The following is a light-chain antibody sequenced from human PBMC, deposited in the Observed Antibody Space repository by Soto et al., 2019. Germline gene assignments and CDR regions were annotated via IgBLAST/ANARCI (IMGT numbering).Light chain of an antibody. CDR1: SDDVGGYNY. Sequence: QSALTQPASVSGSPGQSITISCSGTSDDVGGYNYVSWYQQHPGKAPKLLISEVTDRPSGVSNRFSGSKSGNTASLTISGLQAEDEADYYCRSYTRSSSYVFGTGTKLTVL. J-gene: IGLJ1*01. CDR2: EVT. V-gene: IGLV2-14*01. CDR3: RSYTRSSSYV.